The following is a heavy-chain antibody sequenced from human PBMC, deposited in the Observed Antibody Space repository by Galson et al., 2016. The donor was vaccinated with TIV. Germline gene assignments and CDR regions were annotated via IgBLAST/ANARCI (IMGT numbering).Heavy chain of an antibody. D-gene: IGHD2-2*01. CDR2: MHESGSS. J-gene: IGHJ6*02. CDR3: ARDCTSTTCRIDYYGMDV. CDR1: GYSIASGYF. Sequence: SETLSLTCTVSGYSIASGYFWGWIRQPPGKGLEWLGNMHESGSSYYNPSLKSRLTISVDTSKNQFSLKLRSVTAADSAVYYCARDCTSTTCRIDYYGMDVWGQGTTVTVSS. V-gene: IGHV4-38-2*02.